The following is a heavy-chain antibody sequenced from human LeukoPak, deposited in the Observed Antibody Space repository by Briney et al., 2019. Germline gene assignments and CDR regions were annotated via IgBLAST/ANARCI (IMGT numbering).Heavy chain of an antibody. CDR3: ARHGVDYSSSWYGYYFDY. Sequence: SETLSLTCTVSGYSISSGYYWGWFRQPPGKGLEWMGSIYHSGSTYYNPSLKSRVTISVDTSKNQFSLKLSSVTAADTAVYYCARHGVDYSSSWYGYYFDYWGQGTLVTVSS. J-gene: IGHJ4*02. CDR2: IYHSGST. V-gene: IGHV4-38-2*02. D-gene: IGHD6-13*01. CDR1: GYSISSGYY.